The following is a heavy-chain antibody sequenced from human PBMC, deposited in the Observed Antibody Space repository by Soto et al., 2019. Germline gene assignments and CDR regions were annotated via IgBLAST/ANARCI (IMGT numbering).Heavy chain of an antibody. J-gene: IGHJ3*02. D-gene: IGHD1-1*01. V-gene: IGHV4-30-4*01. Sequence: TSETLSLTCTVSGGSISSGDYYWSWIRQPPGKGLGWIGYIYYSGSTNYNPSLKSRVTISVDTSKTQFSLKLSSVTAADTAVYYCASPRRPTGTTNDAFDIWGQGTLVTVSS. CDR1: GGSISSGDYY. CDR2: IYYSGST. CDR3: ASPRRPTGTTNDAFDI.